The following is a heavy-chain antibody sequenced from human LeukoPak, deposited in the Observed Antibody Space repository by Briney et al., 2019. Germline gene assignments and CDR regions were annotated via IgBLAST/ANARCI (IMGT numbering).Heavy chain of an antibody. V-gene: IGHV3-30*04. CDR2: ISYDGSNK. CDR1: GFTFSSYA. CDR3: ARAGDSSSWYGIDY. Sequence: GGSLRLSCAASGFTFSSYAMHWVRQAPGKGLEWVAVISYDGSNKYYADSVKGRFTISRDNSKNTLYLQMNSLRAEDTAVYYCARAGDSSSWYGIDYWGQGTLVTVSS. J-gene: IGHJ4*02. D-gene: IGHD6-13*01.